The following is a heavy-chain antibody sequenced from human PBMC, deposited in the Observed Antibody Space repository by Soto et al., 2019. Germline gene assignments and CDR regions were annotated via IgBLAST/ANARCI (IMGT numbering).Heavy chain of an antibody. J-gene: IGHJ6*02. D-gene: IGHD3-3*01. CDR3: ARVNVLRFLEFPSGMDV. Sequence: PGGSVRLSCAASGFTFSSYSMNWVRQAPGKGLEWVSSISSSSSYIYYADSVKGRFTISRDNAKNSLYLQMNSLRAEDTAVYYCARVNVLRFLEFPSGMDVWGQGTTVTV. V-gene: IGHV3-21*01. CDR2: ISSSSSYI. CDR1: GFTFSSYS.